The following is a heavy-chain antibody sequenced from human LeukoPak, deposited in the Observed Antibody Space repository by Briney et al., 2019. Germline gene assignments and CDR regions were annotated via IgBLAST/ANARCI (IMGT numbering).Heavy chain of an antibody. D-gene: IGHD1-26*01. V-gene: IGHV1-8*03. CDR3: ARGRERGIQAWDLDY. J-gene: IGHJ4*02. CDR2: INPISGDT. Sequence: ASVNVSCKASGYTFTNYDINWVRQATGQGLEWMGWINPISGDTGFAQKFQGRVTITRSTSITTVYMGLSSPRSGDSAVYYCARGRERGIQAWDLDYWGQGTRVTVSS. CDR1: GYTFTNYD.